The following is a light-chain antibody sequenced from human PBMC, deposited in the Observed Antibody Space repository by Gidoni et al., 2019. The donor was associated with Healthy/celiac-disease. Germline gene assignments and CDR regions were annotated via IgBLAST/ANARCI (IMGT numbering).Light chain of an antibody. CDR1: QSVSSSY. V-gene: IGKV3-20*01. J-gene: IGKJ2*01. CDR2: GAS. CDR3: QQYGSSPPNT. Sequence: IVLTQSPVTLSLSPGERATLSCRASQSVSSSYLAWYQQKPGQAPRLLIYGASSRATGIPDRFSGSGSGTDFTLTISRLEPEDVAVYYCQQYGSSPPNTFGQGTKLEIK.